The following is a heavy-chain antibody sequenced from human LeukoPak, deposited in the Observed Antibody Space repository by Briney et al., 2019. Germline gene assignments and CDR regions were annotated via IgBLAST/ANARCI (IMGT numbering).Heavy chain of an antibody. D-gene: IGHD5-12*01. Sequence: GGSLRLSCAASGFTFNNFAMSWVRQAPGKGLEWVSAISGSGGSTYYADSVKGRFTISRDNSKNTLYLQMNSLRAEDTAVYYCAKDRSGYSGYDFFDYWGQGALVTVSS. CDR1: GFTFNNFA. CDR3: AKDRSGYSGYDFFDY. CDR2: ISGSGGST. V-gene: IGHV3-23*01. J-gene: IGHJ4*02.